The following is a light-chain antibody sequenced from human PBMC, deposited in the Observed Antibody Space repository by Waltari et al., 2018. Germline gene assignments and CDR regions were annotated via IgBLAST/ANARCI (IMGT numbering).Light chain of an antibody. CDR2: DAS. J-gene: IGKJ2*01. V-gene: IGKV3-11*01. CDR3: QQRSNMYT. Sequence: EIVLTQSPATLSLSPGERATLSCRASQSVGSYLAWYQHKPGQAPRLLIYDASNRATGIPARFSGSGSGTDFTLTISSLEPEDFAVYHCQQRSNMYTFGQGTKLEIK. CDR1: QSVGSY.